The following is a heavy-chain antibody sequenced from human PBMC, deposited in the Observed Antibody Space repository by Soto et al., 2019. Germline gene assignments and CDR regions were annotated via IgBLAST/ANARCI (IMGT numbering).Heavy chain of an antibody. CDR2: IYPGDSDT. CDR1: GYSFTSYW. J-gene: IGHJ6*02. V-gene: IGHV5-51*01. CDR3: ARLDYYDSSGYYYDPASDYGMDV. D-gene: IGHD3-22*01. Sequence: PGESLKISCKGSGYSFTSYWISWVRQMPGKGLEWMGIIYPGDSDTRYSPSFQGQVTISADKSISTAYLQWSSLKASDTAMYYCARLDYYDSSGYYYDPASDYGMDVWGQGTTVTVSS.